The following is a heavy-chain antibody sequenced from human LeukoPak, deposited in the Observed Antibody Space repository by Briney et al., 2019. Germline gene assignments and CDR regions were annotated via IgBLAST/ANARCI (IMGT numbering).Heavy chain of an antibody. Sequence: PSETLSLTCTVSGVSISDSTYYWGWVRQPPGKGLDWIGSIYYTGRTYSNPSLRSRVTISVDTSKNQFSLKLSSVTAADTAVYYCARSGSPNWGPSRFFDYWGQGTLVTVSS. J-gene: IGHJ4*02. CDR3: ARSGSPNWGPSRFFDY. CDR2: IYYTGRT. CDR1: GVSISDSTYY. V-gene: IGHV4-39*01. D-gene: IGHD7-27*01.